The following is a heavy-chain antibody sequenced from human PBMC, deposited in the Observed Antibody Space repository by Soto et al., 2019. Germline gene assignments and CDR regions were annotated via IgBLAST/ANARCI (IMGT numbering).Heavy chain of an antibody. J-gene: IGHJ6*02. CDR2: IDPSDSYT. D-gene: IGHD3-16*02. Sequence: EVQLVQSGAEVKKPGESLRISCKGSGYSFTSYWISWVRQMPGKGLEWMGRIDPSDSYTNYSPSFQGHVTISADKSISTAYLQWSSLKASDTAMYYCARSLRLGELSYYYYGMDVWGQGTTVTVSS. CDR1: GYSFTSYW. V-gene: IGHV5-10-1*03. CDR3: ARSLRLGELSYYYYGMDV.